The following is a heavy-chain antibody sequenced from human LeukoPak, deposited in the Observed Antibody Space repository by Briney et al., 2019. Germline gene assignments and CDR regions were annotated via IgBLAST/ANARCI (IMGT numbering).Heavy chain of an antibody. V-gene: IGHV3-23*01. CDR3: AKDYVGVIPDAFDI. J-gene: IGHJ3*02. Sequence: GGSLRLSCAASGFPFSSYAMTWVRQAPGKGLEWGSAISGSGGSTYYADSVKGRFTISRDNSKNTLYLQMSSLRVEDTAVYRCAKDYVGVIPDAFDIWGQGTMVTVSS. CDR2: ISGSGGST. CDR1: GFPFSSYA. D-gene: IGHD2-8*01.